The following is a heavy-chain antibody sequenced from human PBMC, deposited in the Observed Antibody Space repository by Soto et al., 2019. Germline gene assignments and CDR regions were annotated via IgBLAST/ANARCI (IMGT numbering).Heavy chain of an antibody. D-gene: IGHD3-10*01. CDR2: IATYNSNK. CDR1: VDTFTDFG. J-gene: IGHJ5*02. CDR3: ARVLRGVVNWFDP. V-gene: IGHV1-18*01. Sequence: XSVKVSCKTSVDTFTDFGLSWVRQAPGQGLEWMGWIATYNSNKNYAQKFQGRLTLTTDTSTSTGYMELKSLEYDDTAVYYCARVLRGVVNWFDPWGQGTLVTVS.